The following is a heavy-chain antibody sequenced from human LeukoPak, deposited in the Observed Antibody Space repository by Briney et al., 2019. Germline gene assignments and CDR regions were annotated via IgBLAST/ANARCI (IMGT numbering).Heavy chain of an antibody. J-gene: IGHJ4*02. V-gene: IGHV4-30-4*01. D-gene: IGHD5-18*01. Sequence: SETLSLTCTVSGGSISSGDHYWSWIRQPPGKGLEWIGYIYYSGSTYYNPSLKSRVTISVDTSKNQFSLKLSSVTAADTAVYYCARGTVDTAMAFDYWGQGTLVTVSS. CDR3: ARGTVDTAMAFDY. CDR2: IYYSGST. CDR1: GGSISSGDHY.